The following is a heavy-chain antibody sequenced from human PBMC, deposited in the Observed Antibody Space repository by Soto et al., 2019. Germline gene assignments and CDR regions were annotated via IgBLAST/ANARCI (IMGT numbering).Heavy chain of an antibody. CDR1: GFTFSSYW. Sequence: EVQLVESGGGLVQPGGSLRLSCAASGFTFSSYWMHWVRQAPGKGLVWVSRINSDGSGTSYADSVKGRFTISRDNAKNTLYLQMNSLRAEDTAVYYWARPAMVRVGAFDIGGQGTMVTVSS. D-gene: IGHD5-18*01. V-gene: IGHV3-74*01. J-gene: IGHJ3*02. CDR3: ARPAMVRVGAFDI. CDR2: INSDGSGT.